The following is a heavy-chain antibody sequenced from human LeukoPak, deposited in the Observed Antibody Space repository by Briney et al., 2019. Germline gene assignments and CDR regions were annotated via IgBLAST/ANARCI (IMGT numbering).Heavy chain of an antibody. J-gene: IGHJ3*02. Sequence: ASVNVSCKASGYTFTSYGISWVRQAPGQGLEWMGWISAYNGNTNYAQKLQGRVTMTTDTSTSTAYMELRSLRSDDTAVYYCARHDYDFWSGQDAFDIWGQGTMVTVSS. D-gene: IGHD3-3*01. CDR3: ARHDYDFWSGQDAFDI. CDR2: ISAYNGNT. V-gene: IGHV1-18*01. CDR1: GYTFTSYG.